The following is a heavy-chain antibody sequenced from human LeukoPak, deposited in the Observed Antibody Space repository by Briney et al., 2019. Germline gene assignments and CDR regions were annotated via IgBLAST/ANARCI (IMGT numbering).Heavy chain of an antibody. Sequence: ASVKVCCNTSGYTFTTYGVSWVRQPPAQGIELMGWASGYTGNTNYAEAVQGRVSMTIDTSTRKVNMELTSLRSDDTAVYYCARGEVSASLYYFDFWGQGTLVTVS. CDR1: GYTFTTYG. V-gene: IGHV1-18*01. CDR2: ASGYTGNT. D-gene: IGHD2-2*01. J-gene: IGHJ4*02. CDR3: ARGEVSASLYYFDF.